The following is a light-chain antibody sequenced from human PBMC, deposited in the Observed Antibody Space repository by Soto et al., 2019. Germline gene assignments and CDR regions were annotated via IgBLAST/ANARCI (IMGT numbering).Light chain of an antibody. CDR2: DAS. CDR3: LQRSNWPLFP. CDR1: QSVSRY. V-gene: IGKV3-11*01. J-gene: IGKJ3*01. Sequence: EIVLTQSPATLSLSPGERATLSCRASQSVSRYLAWYQQKPGQAPRVLIYDASNRATGIPARFSGSGSGTVFPLTIRSLEPEDFAVYYCLQRSNWPLFPLGPGTKVDIK.